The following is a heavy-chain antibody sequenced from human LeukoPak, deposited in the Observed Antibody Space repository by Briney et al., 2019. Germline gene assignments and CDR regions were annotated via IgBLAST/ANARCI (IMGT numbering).Heavy chain of an antibody. CDR2: VYYTGNT. J-gene: IGHJ4*02. D-gene: IGHD2-15*01. V-gene: IGHV4-39*02. Sequence: SETLSLTCSVSGDSITSSSYYWAWIRQPPGKGLEWIGYVYYTGNTRYNPSLKSRVTMSIDTSKNHFSLKLTSVTAADTAVYYCASRILGYCSDDNCSWDFYFGYWGQGTLVTVSS. CDR1: GDSITSSSYY. CDR3: ASRILGYCSDDNCSWDFYFGY.